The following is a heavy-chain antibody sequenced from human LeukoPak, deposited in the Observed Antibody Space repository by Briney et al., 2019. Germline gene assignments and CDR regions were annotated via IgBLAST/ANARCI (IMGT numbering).Heavy chain of an antibody. Sequence: GGSLRLSCAASGFTFSSYAMSWVRQAPGKGLEWVSSISGSGGRTHYADSVRGRFTISRDNSKNTLYLQMDSLRAEDTAVYYCARGGVGATIIDYWGQGTLVTVSS. CDR2: ISGSGGRT. D-gene: IGHD1-26*01. CDR1: GFTFSSYA. V-gene: IGHV3-23*01. CDR3: ARGGVGATIIDY. J-gene: IGHJ4*02.